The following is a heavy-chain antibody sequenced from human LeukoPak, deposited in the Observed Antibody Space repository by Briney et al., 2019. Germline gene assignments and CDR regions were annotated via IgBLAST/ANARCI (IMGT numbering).Heavy chain of an antibody. V-gene: IGHV4-39*01. CDR3: ARLFDN. CDR1: GVSIISSNYD. J-gene: IGHJ4*02. CDR2: ISYGRNN. Sequence: SETLSLTCTVSGVSIISSNYDWGWIRQPPGKGLEWIVSISYGRNNDYNPSLKSRVTISLDASKNQFSLRVSSVTAADTAVYFCARLFDNWGQGTLVTVSS.